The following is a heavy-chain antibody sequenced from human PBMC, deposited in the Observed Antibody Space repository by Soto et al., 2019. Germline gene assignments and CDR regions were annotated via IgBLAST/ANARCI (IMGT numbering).Heavy chain of an antibody. CDR3: AKDIVRYTYGACDY. J-gene: IGHJ4*02. CDR2: IAYDGSNK. CDR1: GFTFSSYG. V-gene: IGHV3-30*18. D-gene: IGHD5-18*01. Sequence: QVQLVESGGAVVQPGKSLRLSCAASGFTFSSYGMYWVRQAPGKGLEWVAAIAYDGSNKYHGDSVEGRFTISRDNSKNTLYLQMNSLRVEDTAVYYCAKDIVRYTYGACDYWGQGALVTVSS.